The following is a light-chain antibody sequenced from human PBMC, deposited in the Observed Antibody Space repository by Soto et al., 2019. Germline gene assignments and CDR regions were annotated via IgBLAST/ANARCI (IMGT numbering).Light chain of an antibody. CDR1: QSVSNNY. J-gene: IGKJ1*01. CDR3: QQYGSSGT. CDR2: VAS. V-gene: IGKV3-20*01. Sequence: EIVLTQSPGTLSLSPGERATLSCRASQSVSNNYLAWYQQTPGQAPRLLIYVASNRATGIPDRFSGSGSGTDFTLTISRLEPEDFAVYYCQQYGSSGTFGQGTKVDNK.